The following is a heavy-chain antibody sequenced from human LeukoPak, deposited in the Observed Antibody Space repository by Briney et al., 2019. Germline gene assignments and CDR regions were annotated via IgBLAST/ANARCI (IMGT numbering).Heavy chain of an antibody. J-gene: IGHJ4*02. V-gene: IGHV3-9*01. Sequence: PGRSLRLSCAASGFTFDDYAMHWVRQAPGKGLEWVSGISWNSGSIGYADSVKGRFTISRANAKNSLYLQMNSLRAEDTALYYCAKDVGESRFYSDYWGQGTLVTVSS. CDR1: GFTFDDYA. CDR2: ISWNSGSI. D-gene: IGHD3-10*01. CDR3: AKDVGESRFYSDY.